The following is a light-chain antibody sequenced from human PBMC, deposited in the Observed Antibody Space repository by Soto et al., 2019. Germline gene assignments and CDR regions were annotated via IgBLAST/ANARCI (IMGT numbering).Light chain of an antibody. J-gene: IGLJ3*02. Sequence: QSALTQPRSVSGSPGQSVTISCTGASGDVGGYNFVSWYQQHPGKAPTLMIFDVSQRPSGVPDRFSGSKSGNTASLTISVLQAEDEADYYCCSYGGSYTWVFGGVTQLTVL. CDR2: DVS. CDR3: CSYGGSYTWV. CDR1: SGDVGGYNF. V-gene: IGLV2-11*01.